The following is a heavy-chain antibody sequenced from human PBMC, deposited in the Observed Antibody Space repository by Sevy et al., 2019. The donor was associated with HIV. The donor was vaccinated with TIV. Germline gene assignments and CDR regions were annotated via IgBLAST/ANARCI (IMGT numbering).Heavy chain of an antibody. Sequence: GESLKISCAASGFTFSSYAMSWVRQAPGKGLEWVSAISGSGGSTYYADSVKGRFTISRDNSKNTLYLQMNSLRAEDTAVYYCAKEYGDYVFYYYYMDVWGKGTTVTVSS. CDR3: AKEYGDYVFYYYYMDV. CDR1: GFTFSSYA. D-gene: IGHD4-17*01. J-gene: IGHJ6*03. CDR2: ISGSGGST. V-gene: IGHV3-23*01.